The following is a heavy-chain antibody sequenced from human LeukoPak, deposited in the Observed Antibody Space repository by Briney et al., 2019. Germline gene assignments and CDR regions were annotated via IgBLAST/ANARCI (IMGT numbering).Heavy chain of an antibody. Sequence: ASVKVSCKASGYTFTSYGISWVRQAPGQGLEWMGWISAYNGNTNYAQKLQGRVTMTTDTSTSTAYMELRSLRSDDTAVYYCATDRGSSWSHYFDYWGQGTLVTVSS. J-gene: IGHJ4*02. D-gene: IGHD6-13*01. CDR1: GYTFTSYG. CDR3: ATDRGSSWSHYFDY. CDR2: ISAYNGNT. V-gene: IGHV1-18*01.